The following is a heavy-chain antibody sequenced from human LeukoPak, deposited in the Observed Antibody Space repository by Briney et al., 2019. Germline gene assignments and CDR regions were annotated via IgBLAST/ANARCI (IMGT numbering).Heavy chain of an antibody. CDR2: ISGGGGKT. V-gene: IGHV3-23*01. CDR1: GFTFITYA. CDR3: TRDSKYVMDV. Sequence: PGGSLRLSCAASGFTFITYAMSWVRQAPGKGLEWVSAISGGGGKTYYTDSVKGRFTISRDNAKNTLYLQMNSLTAEDTAIYYCTRDSKYVMDVWGQGTTVTVSS. D-gene: IGHD4-11*01. J-gene: IGHJ6*02.